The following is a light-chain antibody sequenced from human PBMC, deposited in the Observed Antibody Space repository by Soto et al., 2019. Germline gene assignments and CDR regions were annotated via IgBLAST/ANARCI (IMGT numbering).Light chain of an antibody. V-gene: IGLV2-14*01. CDR2: EVS. CDR1: SSDVGGYNY. J-gene: IGLJ3*02. Sequence: QSALTQPASVSGSPGQSITISCTGTSSDVGGYNYVSWYQQHPGKAPRLMIYEVSNRPSGVSNRFSGSKSGNTASLTISGLQAEDEADYYCSSYTGSTPVVFGGGTKVTGL. CDR3: SSYTGSTPVV.